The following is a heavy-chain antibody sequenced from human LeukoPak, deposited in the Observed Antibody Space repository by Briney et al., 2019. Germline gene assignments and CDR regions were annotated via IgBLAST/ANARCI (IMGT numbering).Heavy chain of an antibody. Sequence: ASVKVSCKASGYTFTSYYMHWVRQAPGQGLEWMGIINPSGGSTSYAQKFQGRVTMTRDTSTSTVYMELSSLRSEDTAVYYCARVPERIAAAGTMIEDYWGQGTLVTVSS. CDR3: ARVPERIAAAGTMIEDY. CDR2: INPSGGST. D-gene: IGHD6-13*01. CDR1: GYTFTSYY. J-gene: IGHJ4*02. V-gene: IGHV1-46*01.